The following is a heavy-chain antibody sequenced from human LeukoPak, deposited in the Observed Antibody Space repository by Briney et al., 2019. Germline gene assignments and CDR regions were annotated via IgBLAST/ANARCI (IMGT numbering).Heavy chain of an antibody. CDR1: GFTFSSYG. J-gene: IGHJ5*02. V-gene: IGHV3-23*01. CDR2: ISGSGGST. D-gene: IGHD6-13*01. Sequence: GKSLRLSCAASGFTFSSYGMSWVRQAPGKGLEWVSAISGSGGSTYYADSVKGRFTISRDNSKNTLYLQMNSLRAEDTAVYYCAKGLAAAGNWFDPWGQGTLVTVSS. CDR3: AKGLAAAGNWFDP.